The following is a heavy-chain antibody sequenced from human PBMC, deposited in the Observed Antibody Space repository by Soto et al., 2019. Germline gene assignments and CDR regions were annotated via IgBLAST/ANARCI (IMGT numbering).Heavy chain of an antibody. D-gene: IGHD3-10*01. CDR3: ARGPFRPSAMDV. V-gene: IGHV1-69*10. CDR1: GVNFNKNV. Sequence: SVNVSCKTSGVNFNKNVFTWVRYAPGQGLEWMGGTIPALGKTHYIEKFQGRVTITVEDATRTVYMEVRDLTSEDTAIYYCARGPFRPSAMDVWGKGTTLTAYS. CDR2: TIPALGKT. J-gene: IGHJ6*04.